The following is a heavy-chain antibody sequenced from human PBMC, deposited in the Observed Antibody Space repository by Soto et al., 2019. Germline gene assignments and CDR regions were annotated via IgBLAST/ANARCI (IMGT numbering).Heavy chain of an antibody. CDR3: ARHLIVPDVYWFDP. J-gene: IGHJ5*02. V-gene: IGHV4-31*03. D-gene: IGHD2-2*01. CDR2: IYYSGST. Sequence: QVQLQESGPGLVKPSQTLSLTCTVSGGSISSGGYYWSWIRQHPGKGLEWIGYIYYSGSTYYNPSLKRRVTIAVDTSKNQFSLKLSSVTAADTAVYYCARHLIVPDVYWFDPWGQGTLVTVSS. CDR1: GGSISSGGYY.